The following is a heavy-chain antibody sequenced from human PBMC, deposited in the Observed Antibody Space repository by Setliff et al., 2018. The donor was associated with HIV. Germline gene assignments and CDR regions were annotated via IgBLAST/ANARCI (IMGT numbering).Heavy chain of an antibody. CDR3: AIITHSSGWWGWTY. V-gene: IGHV1-24*01. Sequence: ASVKVSCKVSGSTLSELAMHWVRQTPAKGLQWMGGFHPEDGEYNYAQKFQGRVTMTEDTSTDTAYMDLRSLRSEDTAIYYCAIITHSSGWWGWTYWGQGTLVTVTS. J-gene: IGHJ4*02. CDR1: GSTLSELA. D-gene: IGHD6-19*01. CDR2: FHPEDGEY.